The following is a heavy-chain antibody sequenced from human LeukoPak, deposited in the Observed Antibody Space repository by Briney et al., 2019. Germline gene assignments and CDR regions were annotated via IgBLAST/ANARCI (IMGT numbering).Heavy chain of an antibody. V-gene: IGHV4-39*01. CDR1: GGSISSSSYY. CDR2: IYYSGST. Sequence: SETLSLTCTVSGGSISSSSYYCGWIRQPPGKGLEWIGSIYYSGSTYYNPSLKSRVTISVDTSKNQFSLKLSSVTAADTDVYYCARRRSSSWYGYWGQGTLVTVSS. J-gene: IGHJ4*02. CDR3: ARRRSSSWYGY. D-gene: IGHD6-13*01.